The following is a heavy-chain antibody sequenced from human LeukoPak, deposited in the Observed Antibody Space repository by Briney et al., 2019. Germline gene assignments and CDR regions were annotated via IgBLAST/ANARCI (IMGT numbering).Heavy chain of an antibody. Sequence: SETLSLTCTISGGSISSYYWSWIRQPAGKGLEWIGRIYISETTNYNPSLKSRVTMSVDTSRDQFSLKLSSVTAADTAVYYCARGDGYYRFDPWGQGTLVTVPS. CDR2: IYISETT. CDR3: ARGDGYYRFDP. D-gene: IGHD5-24*01. V-gene: IGHV4-4*07. CDR1: GGSISSYY. J-gene: IGHJ5*02.